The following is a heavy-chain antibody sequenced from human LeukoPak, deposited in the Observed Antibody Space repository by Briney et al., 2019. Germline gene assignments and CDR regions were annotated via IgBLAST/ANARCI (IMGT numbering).Heavy chain of an antibody. CDR3: ATHKHYGSGSLFDY. J-gene: IGHJ4*02. Sequence: GGILRLSCAASGFTLSSYGMSWVRQAPGKGLEWVAFIRYDGSKKYYADSVKGRFTISRDNSKNTLYLQMNSLRAEDTAVYYCATHKHYGSGSLFDYWGQGTLVTVSS. D-gene: IGHD3-10*01. V-gene: IGHV3-30*02. CDR2: IRYDGSKK. CDR1: GFTLSSYG.